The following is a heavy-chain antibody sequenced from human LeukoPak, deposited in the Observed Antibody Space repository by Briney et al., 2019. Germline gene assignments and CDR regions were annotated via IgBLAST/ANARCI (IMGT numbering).Heavy chain of an antibody. D-gene: IGHD3-10*02. CDR2: IIPIFGTA. CDR3: ARTLFGELSPTPYYYYGMDV. J-gene: IGHJ6*04. CDR1: GGTFSSYA. V-gene: IGHV1-69*06. Sequence: SVKVSCKASGGTFSSYAISWVRQAPGQGREWMGGIIPIFGTANYAQKFQGRVTITADKSTSTAYMELSSLRSEDTAVYYCARTLFGELSPTPYYYYGMDVWGKGTTVTVSS.